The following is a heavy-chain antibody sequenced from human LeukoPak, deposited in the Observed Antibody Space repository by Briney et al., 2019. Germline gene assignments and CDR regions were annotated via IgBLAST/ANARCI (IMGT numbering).Heavy chain of an antibody. J-gene: IGHJ4*02. D-gene: IGHD3-22*01. CDR2: INPSGGST. CDR1: GYTFTSYY. V-gene: IGHV1-46*01. Sequence: ASVKVSCKASGYTFTSYYMHWVRQAPGQGLEWMGIINPSGGSTSYAQKFQGRVTMTRDTSTSTVYMELSSLRSEDTAVYYCARDKEPYYYDSSGYFSWGXGTXXXXX. CDR3: ARDKEPYYYDSSGYFS.